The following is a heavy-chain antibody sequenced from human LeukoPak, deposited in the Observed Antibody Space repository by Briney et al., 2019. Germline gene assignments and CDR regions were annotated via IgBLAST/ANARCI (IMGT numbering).Heavy chain of an antibody. CDR2: ISSSSSYI. D-gene: IGHD6-19*01. Sequence: GGSLRLSCAASGFTFSSYSMNWVRQAPGKGLEWVSSISSSSSYIYYADSVKGRFTISRDNSKNTLYLQMNSLRAEDTAVYYCAKTGSGWQKTYDYWGQGTLVTVSP. V-gene: IGHV3-21*04. CDR1: GFTFSSYS. J-gene: IGHJ4*02. CDR3: AKTGSGWQKTYDY.